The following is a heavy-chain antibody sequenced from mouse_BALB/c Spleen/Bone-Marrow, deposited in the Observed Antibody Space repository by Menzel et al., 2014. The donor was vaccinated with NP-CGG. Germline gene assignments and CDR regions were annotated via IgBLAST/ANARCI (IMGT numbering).Heavy chain of an antibody. Sequence: EVMLVESGGGLVQPGGSLNLSCATSGFTFSDYYMYWVRQTPEKRLERVAYITKGGGSTYYPDIVKGRFTISRDNAKNTLYLQMSRLKSEDTAMYYCARQLAYAMDYWGQGTSVTVSS. J-gene: IGHJ4*01. CDR2: ITKGGGST. CDR1: GFTFSDYY. V-gene: IGHV5-12*02. CDR3: ARQLAYAMDY. D-gene: IGHD4-1*01.